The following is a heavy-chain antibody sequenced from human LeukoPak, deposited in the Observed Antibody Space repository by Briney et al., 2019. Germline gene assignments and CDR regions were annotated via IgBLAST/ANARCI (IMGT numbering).Heavy chain of an antibody. CDR3: AREGRNGDYVSY. D-gene: IGHD4-17*01. J-gene: IGHJ4*02. CDR2: TYYSGST. V-gene: IGHV4-59*01. Sequence: SETLSLTCTVSGGSISSYYWSWIRQPPGKGLEWIGYTYYSGSTNYNPSLKSRVTISVDTSKNQFSLKLSSVTVADTAVYYCAREGRNGDYVSYWGQGTLVTVSS. CDR1: GGSISSYY.